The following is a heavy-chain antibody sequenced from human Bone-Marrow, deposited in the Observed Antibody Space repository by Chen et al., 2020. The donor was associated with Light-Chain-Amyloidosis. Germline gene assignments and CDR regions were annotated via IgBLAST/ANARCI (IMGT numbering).Heavy chain of an antibody. CDR3: IFRGPDFDT. V-gene: IGHV1-2*02. J-gene: IGHJ4*02. D-gene: IGHD3-22*01. Sequence: QVQLVQSGAEVKRPGASVKVSCEASGYPFTAHFMYWVRQAPGQGPEWMGWINPKSGATTYVQKFQGRLSLTRDTSISTAYMELSSLRSDDTAVYYCIFRGPDFDTWGRGSLVTVSS. CDR2: INPKSGAT. CDR1: GYPFTAHF.